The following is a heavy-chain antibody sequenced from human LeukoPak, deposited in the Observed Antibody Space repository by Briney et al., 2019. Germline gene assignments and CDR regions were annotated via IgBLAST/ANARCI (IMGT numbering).Heavy chain of an antibody. V-gene: IGHV3-30*02. D-gene: IGHD2-2*01. J-gene: IGHJ4*02. CDR2: IRYDGSNK. Sequence: PGGSLRLSCAASGFTFSSYGMHWVRQAPGKGLEWVAFIRYDGSNKYYADSVKGRFTISRDNSKNTLYLQMNSLRAEDTAVYYCVRPKDFVVPAALFDYWGQGTLVTVSS. CDR3: VRPKDFVVPAALFDY. CDR1: GFTFSSYG.